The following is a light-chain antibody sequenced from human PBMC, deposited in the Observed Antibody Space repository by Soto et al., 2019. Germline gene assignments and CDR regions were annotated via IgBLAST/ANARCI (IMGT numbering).Light chain of an antibody. CDR2: ATS. Sequence: DVQMTQSPSSLSAFVGDRVTITCRASQGIAPYLAWFQQKPGKVPKLLIYATSTLQSGVPSRFSGSGSGTDFTLTINSLQPEDVGTYYCQKDNSAPLTLGGGTKVEIK. CDR3: QKDNSAPLT. V-gene: IGKV1-27*01. J-gene: IGKJ4*01. CDR1: QGIAPY.